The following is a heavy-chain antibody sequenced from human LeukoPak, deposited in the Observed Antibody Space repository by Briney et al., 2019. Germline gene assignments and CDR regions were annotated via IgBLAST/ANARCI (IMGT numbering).Heavy chain of an antibody. CDR3: AKDPGPTYYYDSSGYILS. Sequence: GGSLRLSCAASGFTFSSYEMNWVRQAPGKGLEWVSYISSSGSTIYYADSVKGRFTISRDNSKNTLYLQMNSLRAEDTAVYYCAKDPGPTYYYDSSGYILSWGQGTLVTVSS. V-gene: IGHV3-48*03. J-gene: IGHJ4*02. CDR1: GFTFSSYE. D-gene: IGHD3-22*01. CDR2: ISSSGSTI.